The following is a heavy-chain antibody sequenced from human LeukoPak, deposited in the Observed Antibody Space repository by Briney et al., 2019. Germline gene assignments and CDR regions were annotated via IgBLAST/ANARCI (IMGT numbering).Heavy chain of an antibody. Sequence: SQTLSLTCTVSGGSISSGTYYWSWIRQPAGKGLEWIGRFYTSGSTNYNPSLKSRVTISVDTSKNQFSLKLTSVTAADTAVYYCARELLSTSLFSDYYHMDVWGKGTTVTVSS. J-gene: IGHJ6*03. CDR3: ARELLSTSLFSDYYHMDV. CDR1: GGSISSGTYY. V-gene: IGHV4-61*02. CDR2: FYTSGST. D-gene: IGHD2-2*01.